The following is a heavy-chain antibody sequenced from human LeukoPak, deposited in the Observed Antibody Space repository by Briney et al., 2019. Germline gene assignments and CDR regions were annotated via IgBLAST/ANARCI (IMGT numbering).Heavy chain of an antibody. CDR2: IIPILGTA. CDR1: GGTFSSYA. Sequence: SVKVSCKASGGTFSSYAISWVRQAPGQGLEWMGRIIPILGTANYAQKFQGRVTITADKSTSTAYMELSSLRSEDTAVYYCARGNSSSWYGNYYYYYGMDVWGQGTTVTVSS. V-gene: IGHV1-69*04. D-gene: IGHD6-13*01. CDR3: ARGNSSSWYGNYYYYYGMDV. J-gene: IGHJ6*02.